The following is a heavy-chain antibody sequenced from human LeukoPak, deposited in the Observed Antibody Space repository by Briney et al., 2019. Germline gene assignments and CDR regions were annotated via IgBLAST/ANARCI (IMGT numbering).Heavy chain of an antibody. D-gene: IGHD3-22*01. J-gene: IGHJ4*02. V-gene: IGHV1-46*01. CDR1: GYTFTSYY. Sequence: ASVKVSCKASGYTFTSYYMHWVRQAPGQGLEWMGIINPSGGSTSYAQKFQGRVTMTRDMFTSTVYMELSSLRSEDTAVYYCATSRSGYYDSSGYAIGYWGQGTLVTVSS. CDR3: ATSRSGYYDSSGYAIGY. CDR2: INPSGGST.